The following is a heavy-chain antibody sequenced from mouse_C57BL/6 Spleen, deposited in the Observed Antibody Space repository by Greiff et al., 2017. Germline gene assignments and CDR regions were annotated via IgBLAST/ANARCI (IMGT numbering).Heavy chain of an antibody. V-gene: IGHV1-15*01. D-gene: IGHD2-4*01. CDR1: GYTFTDYE. J-gene: IGHJ1*03. Sequence: QVQLQQSGAELVRPGASVTLSCKASGYTFTDYEMHWVKQTPVHGLEWIGAIDPETGGTAYNQKFEGKARLTADKSSSTAYLELRSLTSEDSAVYYCTREGRLRRDWYFDVWGTGTTVTVSS. CDR3: TREGRLRRDWYFDV. CDR2: IDPETGGT.